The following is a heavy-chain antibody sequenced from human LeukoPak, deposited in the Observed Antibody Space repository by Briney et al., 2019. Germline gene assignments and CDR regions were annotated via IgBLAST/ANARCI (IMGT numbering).Heavy chain of an antibody. J-gene: IGHJ6*03. CDR2: INGDGEFT. D-gene: IGHD1-26*01. Sequence: PGGSLRLSCEDSGFSFEGFYMHWVRQAPGKGLEWVSTINGDGEFTVYAASVKGRFTISRDNSKNTLILQMTSLRAEDTALYYCAKRGVQGYMDVWGKGTTVIVSS. CDR1: GFSFEGFY. V-gene: IGHV3-23*01. CDR3: AKRGVQGYMDV.